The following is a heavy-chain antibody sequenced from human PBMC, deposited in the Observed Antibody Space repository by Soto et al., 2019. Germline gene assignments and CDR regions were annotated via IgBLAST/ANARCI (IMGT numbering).Heavy chain of an antibody. J-gene: IGHJ6*02. CDR3: ARVSLGSVYGSGSYPPVYGMDV. V-gene: IGHV1-2*04. Sequence: GASVEVSCKASGYTFTGYYMHWVRPAPGQGLEWMGWINPNSGGTNYAQKFQGWVTMTRDTSISTAYMELSRLRSDDTAVYYCARVSLGSVYGSGSYPPVYGMDVWGQGTTVTVSS. D-gene: IGHD3-10*01. CDR1: GYTFTGYY. CDR2: INPNSGGT.